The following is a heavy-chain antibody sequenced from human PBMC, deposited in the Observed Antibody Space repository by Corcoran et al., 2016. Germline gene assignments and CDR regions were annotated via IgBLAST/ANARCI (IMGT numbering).Heavy chain of an antibody. CDR2: INNSGST. Sequence: QVQVQQWGTGLLKPSETLSLTCAVYGGSFSGYYWSWIRQPPGKGLEWIGEINNSGSTNYNPSLKSRVTISVDTSKNQFSLKLGSVTAADTAVYYCARWGGSPPEDYWGQGTLVTVSS. V-gene: IGHV4-34*01. CDR3: ARWGGSPPEDY. D-gene: IGHD1-26*01. CDR1: GGSFSGYY. J-gene: IGHJ4*02.